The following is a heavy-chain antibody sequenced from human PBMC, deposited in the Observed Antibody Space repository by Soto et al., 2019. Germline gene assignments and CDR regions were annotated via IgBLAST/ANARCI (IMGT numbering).Heavy chain of an antibody. V-gene: IGHV4-34*01. CDR3: ARGKLLRPFDH. D-gene: IGHD3-22*01. Sequence: QVQLQQWGAGLLKPSETLSLTCAVYGGSFSGYYWSWIRQPPGKGLEWIGEINHSGSTDYNPSLKSRVTISVDTSKNQFSLNLSSVTAADTAVYYCARGKLLRPFDHWGHGTLVTVSS. CDR1: GGSFSGYY. CDR2: INHSGST. J-gene: IGHJ4*01.